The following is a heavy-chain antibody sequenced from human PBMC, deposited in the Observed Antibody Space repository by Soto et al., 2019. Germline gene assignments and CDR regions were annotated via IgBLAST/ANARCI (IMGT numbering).Heavy chain of an antibody. D-gene: IGHD3-10*01. CDR1: GYTFTSYD. CDR2: MNPNSGNT. CDR3: ARARVRGVIIRSYYYYYMDV. J-gene: IGHJ6*03. V-gene: IGHV1-8*01. Sequence: VKVSCKASGYTFTSYDINWVRQATGQGLEWMGWMNPNSGNTGYAQKFQGRVTMTRNTSISTAYMELSSLRSEDTAVYYCARARVRGVIIRSYYYYYMDVWAKRTKVTVSS.